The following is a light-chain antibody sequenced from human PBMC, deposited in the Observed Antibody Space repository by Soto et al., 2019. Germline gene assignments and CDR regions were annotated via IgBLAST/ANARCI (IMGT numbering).Light chain of an antibody. V-gene: IGLV2-8*01. CDR1: SSDVGGYNY. CDR2: EVS. CDR3: SSYAGDYNLYV. J-gene: IGLJ1*01. Sequence: QSVLTQPPSASGSPGQSVTISCTGTSSDVGGYNYVSWYQHHPGKAPKLLIYEVSKRPSGVPDRFSGSKSVNTASLTVSGLQAVDEADYFCSSYAGDYNLYVFGTGTKVTVL.